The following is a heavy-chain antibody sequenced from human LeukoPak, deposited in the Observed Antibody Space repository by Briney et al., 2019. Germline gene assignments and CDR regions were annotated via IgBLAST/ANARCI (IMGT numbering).Heavy chain of an antibody. J-gene: IGHJ4*02. CDR3: ARAETDHYYFDY. CDR1: GGSISSGGYY. Sequence: SETLSLTCTVSGGSISSGGYYWSWIRQPPGKGLEWIGYIYHSGSTYYNPSLKSRVTISVDRSKNQFSLKLSSVTAADTAVYYCARAETDHYYFDYLGQGILVTVSS. V-gene: IGHV4-30-2*01. CDR2: IYHSGST. D-gene: IGHD3-10*01.